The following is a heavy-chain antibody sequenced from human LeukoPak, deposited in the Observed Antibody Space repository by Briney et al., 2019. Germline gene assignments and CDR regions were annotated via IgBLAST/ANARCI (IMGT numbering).Heavy chain of an antibody. CDR3: ARGAQRCVQLGSYLDY. D-gene: IGHD5-24*01. V-gene: IGHV3-7*03. J-gene: IGHJ4*02. CDR2: IKQDGSEK. Sequence: GGSLRLSCAASGFTFSSYWMSWVRQAPGKGLEWVANIKQDGSEKYYVDSVKGRFTISRDNAKNSLYLQMNSLRAEDTAVYYCARGAQRCVQLGSYLDYWGQGTLVTVSS. CDR1: GFTFSSYW.